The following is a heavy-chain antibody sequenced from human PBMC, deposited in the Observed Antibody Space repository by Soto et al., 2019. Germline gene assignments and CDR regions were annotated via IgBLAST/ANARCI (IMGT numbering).Heavy chain of an antibody. V-gene: IGHV3-21*04. CDR3: AKGRSYYYYYGVDV. J-gene: IGHJ6*02. CDR2: ISSSSSYI. CDR1: GFTFSSYW. Sequence: GGSLRLSCAASGFTFSSYWMNWVRQAPGKGLEWVSSISSSSSYIYYADSVKGRFTISRDNSKSTLYLQMNSLRAEDTALYYCAKGRSYYYYYGVDVWGQGTTVTVSS.